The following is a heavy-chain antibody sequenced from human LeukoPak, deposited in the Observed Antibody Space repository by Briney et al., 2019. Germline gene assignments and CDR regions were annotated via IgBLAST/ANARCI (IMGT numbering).Heavy chain of an antibody. Sequence: ASVKVSCKASGYTFTRYDINWVRQATGQGLEWMGWMNPNSGNTGYAQKFQGRVTITRNTSISTVYMELSSLRSEDTALYYCASPGRGDYGDYWGQGTLVTVSS. CDR1: GYTFTRYD. D-gene: IGHD4/OR15-4a*01. J-gene: IGHJ4*02. V-gene: IGHV1-8*03. CDR2: MNPNSGNT. CDR3: ASPGRGDYGDY.